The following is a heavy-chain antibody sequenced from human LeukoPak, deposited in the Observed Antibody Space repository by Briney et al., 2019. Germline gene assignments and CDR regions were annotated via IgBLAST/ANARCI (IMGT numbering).Heavy chain of an antibody. Sequence: GGSLRLSCAASGFTFSSYWMSWVRQAPGKGLEWVANIKQDGSEKYYVDSVKGRFTISRDNAKNSLYLQMNSLRAEDTAVYYCARAHSIYDILTGYYPPYFDYWGQGTLVTASS. J-gene: IGHJ4*02. CDR1: GFTFSSYW. D-gene: IGHD3-9*01. CDR2: IKQDGSEK. V-gene: IGHV3-7*01. CDR3: ARAHSIYDILTGYYPPYFDY.